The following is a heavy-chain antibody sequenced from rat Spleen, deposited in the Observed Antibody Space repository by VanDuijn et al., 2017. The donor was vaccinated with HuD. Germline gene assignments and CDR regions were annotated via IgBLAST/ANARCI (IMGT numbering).Heavy chain of an antibody. Sequence: QVQLKESGPGLVQPSQTLSLTCTVSGFSLTSYHVHWVRPPPGKGLEWMGVMWSDGDTPYNSALKSLLSISRDTSKSQVFLKMNNLQTEDTAMYFCARSAKYYYDGSYYYVHYDYWGQGVMVTVSS. CDR1: GFSLTSYH. CDR2: MWSDGDT. J-gene: IGHJ2*01. CDR3: ARSAKYYYDGSYYYVHYDY. V-gene: IGHV2-32*01. D-gene: IGHD1-12*02.